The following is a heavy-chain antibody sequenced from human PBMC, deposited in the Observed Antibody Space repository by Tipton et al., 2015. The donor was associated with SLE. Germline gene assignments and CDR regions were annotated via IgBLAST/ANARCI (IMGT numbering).Heavy chain of an antibody. V-gene: IGHV4-34*01. D-gene: IGHD3-3*01. J-gene: IGHJ3*02. CDR3: ARGRLLRSVAFDI. CDR2: INHSGST. Sequence: LRLSCAVYGGSFSGYYWSWIRQPPGKGLEWIGEINHSGSTNYNPSLKSRVTISVDTSKNQFSLKLSPVTAADTAVYYCARGRLLRSVAFDIWGQGTMVTVSS. CDR1: GGSFSGYY.